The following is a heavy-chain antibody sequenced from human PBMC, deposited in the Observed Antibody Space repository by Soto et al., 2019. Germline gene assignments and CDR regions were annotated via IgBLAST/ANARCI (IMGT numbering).Heavy chain of an antibody. V-gene: IGHV4-61*01. CDR2: VCYTGIT. J-gene: IGHJ6*02. CDR1: GVSVSSESHY. Sequence: AETLSLTCTVSGVSVSSESHYWSWIRQTPGKGLVWIGYVCYTGITNYNPSLMGRVTMSVDTSRDQVSLRLRSVTRADTAVYYCARDKYDFRSGYYYYAMEVWGQGTKVTVSS. D-gene: IGHD3-3*01. CDR3: ARDKYDFRSGYYYYAMEV.